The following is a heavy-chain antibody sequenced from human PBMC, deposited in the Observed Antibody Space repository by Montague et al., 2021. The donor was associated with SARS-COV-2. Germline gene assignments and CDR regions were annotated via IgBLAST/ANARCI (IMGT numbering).Heavy chain of an antibody. CDR3: ATLPSSITMFGVVQGYYFDV. D-gene: IGHD3-3*01. CDR1: GASISSRSYY. V-gene: IGHV4-39*01. CDR2: KYYSGST. J-gene: IGHJ4*02. Sequence: SETLSLTCTVSGASISSRSYYWGWIRQPPGKGLEWIGFKYYSGSTYYNPTLKSRVTISVDTSKNQLSLKLSSVTAADTAVYYCATLPSSITMFGVVQGYYFDVWGQGTLVTVSS.